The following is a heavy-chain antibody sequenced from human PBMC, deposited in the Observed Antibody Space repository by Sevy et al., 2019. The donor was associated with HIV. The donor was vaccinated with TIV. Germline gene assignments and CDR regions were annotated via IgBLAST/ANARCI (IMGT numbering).Heavy chain of an antibody. Sequence: GGSLRLSCAASGFTFSSYAMSWVRLAPGRGLEWVSAISGSGVSTYYAGSVKGRFTISRDNSKSTLFLQMNSLRAEDTAVYYCAKGYCSGGGCYHFDYWGQGTLVTVSS. CDR3: AKGYCSGGGCYHFDY. J-gene: IGHJ4*02. CDR1: GFTFSSYA. CDR2: ISGSGVST. D-gene: IGHD2-15*01. V-gene: IGHV3-23*01.